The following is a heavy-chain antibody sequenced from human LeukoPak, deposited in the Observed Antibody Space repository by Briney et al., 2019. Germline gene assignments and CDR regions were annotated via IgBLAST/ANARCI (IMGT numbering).Heavy chain of an antibody. CDR3: AKDSRKYDSSGYVLH. D-gene: IGHD3-22*01. CDR2: ISSDGTYT. V-gene: IGHV3-74*01. J-gene: IGHJ4*02. Sequence: GGSLRLSCAASGFTFSSHLMHWVRQAPGKGLVWVSRISSDGTYTNYADSVKGRFTISRDNSKNTLYLQMNSLRAEDTAVYYCAKDSRKYDSSGYVLHWGQGTLVTVSS. CDR1: GFTFSSHL.